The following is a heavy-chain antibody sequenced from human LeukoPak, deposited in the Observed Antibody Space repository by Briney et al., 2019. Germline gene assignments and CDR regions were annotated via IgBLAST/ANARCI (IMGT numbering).Heavy chain of an antibody. CDR3: AKDRETGMMTSSFDD. J-gene: IGHJ4*02. V-gene: IGHV3-30*02. CDR2: IRYDGSNK. Sequence: PGGSLRLSCAASGFTSSTYGMHWVRQAPGKGLEWVAFIRYDGSNKYYAGSVKGRFTISRDNSKNTFYLQMDSLRGEDTAVYYCAKDRETGMMTSSFDDWGQGTLVTVSS. D-gene: IGHD3-16*01. CDR1: GFTSSTYG.